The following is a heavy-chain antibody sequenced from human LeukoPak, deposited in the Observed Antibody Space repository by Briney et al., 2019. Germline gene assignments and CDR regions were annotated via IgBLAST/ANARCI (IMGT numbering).Heavy chain of an antibody. V-gene: IGHV1-2*02. CDR1: GYTFIGYY. CDR3: ARRGPGFTSSCDY. Sequence: ASVKVSCKASGYTFIGYYMHWVRQAPGQGLEWMGWINPASGGTNYAQKFQGRVTMTRDTSISTAYMELSRLTSDDTAVYYCARRGPGFTSSCDYWGQGTLVTVSS. D-gene: IGHD6-13*01. CDR2: INPASGGT. J-gene: IGHJ4*02.